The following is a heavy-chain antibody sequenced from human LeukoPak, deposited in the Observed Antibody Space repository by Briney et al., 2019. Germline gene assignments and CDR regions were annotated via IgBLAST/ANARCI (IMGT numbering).Heavy chain of an antibody. V-gene: IGHV4-39*01. CDR1: GVSISSSNSY. D-gene: IGHD3/OR15-3a*01. J-gene: IGHJ4*02. CDR3: ARQTGSGLFILP. Sequence: SETLSLTCTVSGVSISSSNSYWGWIRQPPGKGLEWIGSIYYTGNTYYNASLKSQVSISIDTSKNQFSLKLTSVTAADTSVYYCARQTGSGLFILPGGQGTLVTVSS. CDR2: IYYTGNT.